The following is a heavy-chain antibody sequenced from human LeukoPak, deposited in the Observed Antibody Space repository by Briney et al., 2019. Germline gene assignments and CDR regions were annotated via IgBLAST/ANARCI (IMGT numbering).Heavy chain of an antibody. V-gene: IGHV3-7*01. Sequence: GGSLRLSCAASGFTFRNYWMSWVRQAPGKGLEWMANIKQDGSEKHYVDSVKGRFTVSRDNAKNSLYLQMNSLRAEDTAVYYCARDTDLGATVIGAFDIWGQGTMVTVSS. D-gene: IGHD5-24*01. CDR3: ARDTDLGATVIGAFDI. J-gene: IGHJ3*02. CDR2: IKQDGSEK. CDR1: GFTFRNYW.